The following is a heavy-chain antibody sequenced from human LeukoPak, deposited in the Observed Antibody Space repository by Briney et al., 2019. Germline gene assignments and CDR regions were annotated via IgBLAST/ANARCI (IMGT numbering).Heavy chain of an antibody. CDR2: ISSSGSTI. J-gene: IGHJ4*02. Sequence: GGSLRLSCAASEFTFSDYYMSWIRQAPGKGLEWVSYISSSGSTIYYADSVKGRFTISRDNAKNSLYLKMNSLRAEDTALYYCARDRYGDYFDYWGQGTLVTVSS. CDR3: ARDRYGDYFDY. V-gene: IGHV3-11*01. CDR1: EFTFSDYY. D-gene: IGHD4-17*01.